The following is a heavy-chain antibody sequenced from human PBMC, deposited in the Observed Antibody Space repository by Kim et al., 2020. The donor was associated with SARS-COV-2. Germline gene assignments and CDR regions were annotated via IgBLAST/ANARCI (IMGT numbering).Heavy chain of an antibody. J-gene: IGHJ4*02. CDR3: ARDPKEFDY. V-gene: IGHV3-30-3*01. CDR2: SNK. Sequence: SNKYYADSVKGRFTIARDNSKNTLYLQMNSLRAEDTAVYYCARDPKEFDYWGQGTLVTVSS.